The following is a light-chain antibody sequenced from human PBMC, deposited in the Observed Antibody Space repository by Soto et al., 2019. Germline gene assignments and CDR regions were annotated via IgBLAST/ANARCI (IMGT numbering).Light chain of an antibody. CDR3: QQYDTYSRT. V-gene: IGKV1-5*03. CDR2: KAS. J-gene: IGKJ1*01. CDR1: QSISDW. Sequence: DIQMTQSPSTLSASVGDRVTITCRASQSISDWLAWYQQKPGKAPKLLIYKASYLESGVPSRFSGSGSGTEFTLTISSLQPDDFATYYCQQYDTYSRTFGQGTKVEIK.